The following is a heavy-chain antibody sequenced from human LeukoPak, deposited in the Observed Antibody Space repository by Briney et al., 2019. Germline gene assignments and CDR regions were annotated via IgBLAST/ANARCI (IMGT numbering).Heavy chain of an antibody. CDR3: ARDDGDQAEDY. J-gene: IGHJ4*02. Sequence: PGGSLRLSCAASGFTFSSYEMNWVRQAPGKGLEWVSYISSSGSTIYYADSVKGRFTISRDNAKNSPYLQMNSLRAEDTAVYYCARDDGDQAEDYWGQGTLVTVSS. D-gene: IGHD4-17*01. CDR1: GFTFSSYE. V-gene: IGHV3-48*03. CDR2: ISSSGSTI.